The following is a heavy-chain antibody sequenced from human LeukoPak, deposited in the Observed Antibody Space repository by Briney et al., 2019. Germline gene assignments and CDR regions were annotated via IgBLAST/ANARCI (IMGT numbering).Heavy chain of an antibody. CDR2: IYHSGST. Sequence: SETLSLTCTVSGYSISSGYYWGWIRQPPGKGLEWIGSIYHSGSTYYNPSLKSRVTISVDTSKNQFSLKLSSVIAADTAVYYCARRAYDSSGYYWDYWGQGTLVTVSS. V-gene: IGHV4-38-2*02. CDR3: ARRAYDSSGYYWDY. CDR1: GYSISSGYY. D-gene: IGHD3-22*01. J-gene: IGHJ4*02.